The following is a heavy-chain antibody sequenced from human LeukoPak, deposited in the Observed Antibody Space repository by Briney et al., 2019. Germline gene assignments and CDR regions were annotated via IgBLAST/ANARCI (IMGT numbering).Heavy chain of an antibody. V-gene: IGHV3-53*01. CDR1: GFTFSSYE. CDR2: IYSGGST. Sequence: GGSLRLSCAASGFTFSSYEFNWVRQAPGKGLEWVSVIYSGGSTYYADSVKGRFTISRDNSKNTLYLQMNSLRAEDTAVYYCAREGGAGGTIDYWGQGTLVTVSS. CDR3: AREGGAGGTIDY. J-gene: IGHJ4*02. D-gene: IGHD2-8*01.